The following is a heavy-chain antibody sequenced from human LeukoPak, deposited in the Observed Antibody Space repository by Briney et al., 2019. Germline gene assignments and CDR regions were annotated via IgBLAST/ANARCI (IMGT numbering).Heavy chain of an antibody. V-gene: IGHV3-33*01. CDR3: ARDLSLELRYFDWLPGGDGMDV. CDR2: TWYDGSNK. CDR1: GFTFSSYG. D-gene: IGHD3-9*01. J-gene: IGHJ6*02. Sequence: PGRSLRLSCAASGFTFSSYGKHWVRQAPGKGLEWVAVTWYDGSNKYYADSVKGRFTISRDNSKNTLYLQMNSLRAEDTAVYYCARDLSLELRYFDWLPGGDGMDVWGQGTTVTVSS.